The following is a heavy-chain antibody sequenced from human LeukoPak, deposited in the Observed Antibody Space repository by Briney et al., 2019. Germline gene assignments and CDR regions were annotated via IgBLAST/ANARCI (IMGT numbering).Heavy chain of an antibody. CDR1: GGTFSSYA. V-gene: IGHV1-69*01. Sequence: SVQVSCKASGGTFSSYAISWVRQAPGQGLEWMGGVIPIFGTANYAQKFQGRVTITADESTSTAYMELSSLRSEDTAVYYCARSKDWSGYYHFDYWGQGTLVTVSS. CDR2: VIPIFGTA. J-gene: IGHJ4*02. D-gene: IGHD3-3*01. CDR3: ARSKDWSGYYHFDY.